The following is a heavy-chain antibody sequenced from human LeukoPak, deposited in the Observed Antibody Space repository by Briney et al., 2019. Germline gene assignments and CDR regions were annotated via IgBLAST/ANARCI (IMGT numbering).Heavy chain of an antibody. J-gene: IGHJ4*02. CDR2: IWYDGSNK. CDR3: ARGYFVY. V-gene: IGHV3-33*08. Sequence: GGSLRLSCAASGFTFTRYSMNWVRQAPGKGLEWVAVIWYDGSNKYYADSVKGRFTISRDNSKNTLYLQMNSLRAEDTAVYYCARGYFVYWGQGTLVTVSS. D-gene: IGHD6-13*01. CDR1: GFTFTRYS.